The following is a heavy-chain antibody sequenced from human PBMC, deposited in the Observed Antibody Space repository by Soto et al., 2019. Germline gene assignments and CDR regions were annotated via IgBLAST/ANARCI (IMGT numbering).Heavy chain of an antibody. CDR3: ARGQNDWRYDY. V-gene: IGHV4-59*01. J-gene: IGHJ4*02. CDR1: GCSISDYY. D-gene: IGHD3-9*01. CDR2: TYYGWNT. Sequence: PXETLSLTCSVSGCSISDYYWSWIRQPPGKGLEWIGYTYYGWNTNYNPSLKSRVTISVDTSKNQFSLKLSSVTAADTAVYYCARGQNDWRYDYWGQGTLVTVSS.